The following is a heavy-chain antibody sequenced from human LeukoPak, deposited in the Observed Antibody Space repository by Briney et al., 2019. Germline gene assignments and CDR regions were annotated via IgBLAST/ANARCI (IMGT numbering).Heavy chain of an antibody. CDR3: ARHPQYYYDSSGYYYFDY. Sequence: PSETLSLTCTVSGGSITSNSYYWGWIRQPPGNGLEWIGSIYYSGSTYYNPSLKSRVTISVDTSKNQFSLKLSSVTAADTAVYYCARHPQYYYDSSGYYYFDYWGQGTLVTVSS. D-gene: IGHD3-22*01. J-gene: IGHJ4*02. V-gene: IGHV4-39*01. CDR2: IYYSGST. CDR1: GGSITSNSYY.